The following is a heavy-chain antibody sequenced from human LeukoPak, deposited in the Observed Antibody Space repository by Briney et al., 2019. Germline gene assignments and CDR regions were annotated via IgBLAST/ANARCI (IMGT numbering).Heavy chain of an antibody. J-gene: IGHJ3*02. CDR3: ARHVDDFWSGPTAGYAFDI. V-gene: IGHV4-39*01. CDR2: IYYSGST. D-gene: IGHD3-3*01. Sequence: SETLSLTCTVSGGSISSSSYYWGWIRQPPGKGLEWIGSIYYSGSTYYNPSLKSRVTISVDTSKNQFSLKLSSVTAADTAVYYCARHVDDFWSGPTAGYAFDIWGQGTMVTVSS. CDR1: GGSISSSSYY.